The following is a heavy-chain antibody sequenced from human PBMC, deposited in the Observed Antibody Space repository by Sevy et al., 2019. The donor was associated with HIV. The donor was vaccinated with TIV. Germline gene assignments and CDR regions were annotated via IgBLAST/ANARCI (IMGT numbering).Heavy chain of an antibody. V-gene: IGHV1-2*02. Sequence: ASVKVSCKSSGYTFKGYYIHWVRQAPGQGLEWMGWINPNTGASKYAQKFQGRVTMTRDTSISTAYMELRGLRSDDTSMYYCVFVWRTTVADGFDIWGQGTMVTVSS. CDR3: VFVWRTTVADGFDI. J-gene: IGHJ3*02. CDR1: GYTFKGYY. D-gene: IGHD1-1*01. CDR2: INPNTGAS.